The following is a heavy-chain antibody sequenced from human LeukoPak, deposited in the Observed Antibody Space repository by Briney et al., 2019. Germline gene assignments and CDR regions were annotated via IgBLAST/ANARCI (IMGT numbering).Heavy chain of an antibody. CDR2: VGAYNGNT. D-gene: IGHD3-16*02. J-gene: IGHJ4*02. CDR1: GYTFTSYG. Sequence: GASVNVSCKASGYTFTSYGISWGPQAPGKGRDWMGWVGAYNGNTNYAQKLQGRVTMTTDTSTSTAYMELRSLRSDDTAVYYCAVNWGSYRYQSDYWGQGTLVTVSS. V-gene: IGHV1-18*01. CDR3: AVNWGSYRYQSDY.